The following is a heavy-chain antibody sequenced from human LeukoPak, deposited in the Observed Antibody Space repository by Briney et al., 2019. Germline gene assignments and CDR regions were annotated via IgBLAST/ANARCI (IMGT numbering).Heavy chain of an antibody. J-gene: IGHJ4*02. CDR2: IYYSGST. Sequence: SETLSLTCTVSGGSVSGANYYWSWIRQPPGKGLEWIGYIYYSGSTNYNPSLKSRVSISADTSKNQFTLKLNSVTAADTAVYYCAAILVVPAAIDYWGQGTLVTVSS. V-gene: IGHV4-30-4*01. CDR1: GGSVSGANYY. CDR3: AAILVVPAAIDY. D-gene: IGHD2-2*02.